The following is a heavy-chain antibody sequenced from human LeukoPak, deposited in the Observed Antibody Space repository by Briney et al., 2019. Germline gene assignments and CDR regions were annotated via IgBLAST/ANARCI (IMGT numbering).Heavy chain of an antibody. CDR2: ISSSGSTI. D-gene: IGHD2-2*01. CDR1: GFTFSSYE. Sequence: GGSLRLSCAASGFTFSSYEMNWVRQAPGKGLEWVSYISSSGSTIYYADSVKGRFTISRDNAKNSLYLQMNSLRAEDTAVYYCARDPDPGCCSSTSCYDDAFDIWGQGTMVTVSS. V-gene: IGHV3-48*03. CDR3: ARDPDPGCCSSTSCYDDAFDI. J-gene: IGHJ3*02.